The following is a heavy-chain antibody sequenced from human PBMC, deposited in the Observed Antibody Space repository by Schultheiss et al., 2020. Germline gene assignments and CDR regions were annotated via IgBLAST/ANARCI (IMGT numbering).Heavy chain of an antibody. Sequence: SETLSLTCTVSGGSISSYYWSWIRQPPGKGLEWIGYIYYSGSTNYNPSLKSRVTISVDTSKNQFSLKLNSVTPEDTAVYYCARGRPGQQGWYFDYWGQGTLVTVSS. J-gene: IGHJ4*02. CDR2: IYYSGST. CDR1: GGSISSYY. CDR3: ARGRPGQQGWYFDY. V-gene: IGHV4-59*12. D-gene: IGHD6-13*01.